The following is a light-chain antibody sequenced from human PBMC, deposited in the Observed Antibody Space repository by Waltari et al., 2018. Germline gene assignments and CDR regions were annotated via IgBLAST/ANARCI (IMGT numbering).Light chain of an antibody. Sequence: QSALTQPASVSGSPGQSITISCTGSSSDVGPSKFVSWYQQHPGKAPKLMIYEINQRPSGISNRFSGSKFGNTAVLTISGLQTDDEADYYCCSYVTGDTWVFGGGTRVAVL. CDR2: EIN. CDR1: SSDVGPSKF. V-gene: IGLV2-23*02. J-gene: IGLJ3*02. CDR3: CSYVTGDTWV.